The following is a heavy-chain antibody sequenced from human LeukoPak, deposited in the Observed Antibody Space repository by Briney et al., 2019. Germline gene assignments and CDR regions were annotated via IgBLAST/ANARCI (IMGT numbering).Heavy chain of an antibody. CDR3: AKLTSVGWAYDI. D-gene: IGHD4-23*01. V-gene: IGHV3-23*01. Sequence: GGSLRLSCAASVFTFSSYAMSWVRQAPGKGLEWVSVISGSGGSTYYADSVKGRFTISRDNSKNTLFLQMNSLRVEDTAVYYCAKLTSVGWAYDIWGQGTVVTVST. CDR2: ISGSGGST. J-gene: IGHJ3*02. CDR1: VFTFSSYA.